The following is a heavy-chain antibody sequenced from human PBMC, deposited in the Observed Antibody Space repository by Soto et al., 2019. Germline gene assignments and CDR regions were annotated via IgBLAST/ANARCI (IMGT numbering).Heavy chain of an antibody. D-gene: IGHD3-3*01. J-gene: IGHJ4*02. Sequence: EVQLVQSGAEVKKPGESLRISCKGSGYSFTSYWISWVRQMPGKGLEWMGRIDPSDSYTNYSPSFQGHVTISADKSISTAYLQWSSLKASDTAMYYCARTGTNYDFWSGSISLDYWGQGTLVTVSS. CDR1: GYSFTSYW. CDR3: ARTGTNYDFWSGSISLDY. V-gene: IGHV5-10-1*03. CDR2: IDPSDSYT.